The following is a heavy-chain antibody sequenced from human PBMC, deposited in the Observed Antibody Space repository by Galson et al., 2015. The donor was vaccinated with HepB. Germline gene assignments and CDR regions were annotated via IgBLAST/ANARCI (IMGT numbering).Heavy chain of an antibody. D-gene: IGHD2-15*01. V-gene: IGHV3-64D*06. J-gene: IGHJ3*02. CDR2: ISSNGGST. Sequence: SLRLSCAASGFTFSSYAMHWVRQAPGKGLEYVSAISSNGGSTYYADSVKGRFTISRDNSKNTLYLQMSSLRAEDTAVYYCVKRYCSGGSCYSSAFDIWGQGTMVTVSS. CDR1: GFTFSSYA. CDR3: VKRYCSGGSCYSSAFDI.